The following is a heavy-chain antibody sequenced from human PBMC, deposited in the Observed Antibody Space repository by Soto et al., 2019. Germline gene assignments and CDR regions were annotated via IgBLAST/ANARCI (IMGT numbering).Heavy chain of an antibody. CDR3: AKRSCYYFDS. V-gene: IGHV3-30*18. CDR1: GFTFSTYG. D-gene: IGHD3-3*01. Sequence: QVQLVESGGGVVQPGRSLRLSCAASGFTFSTYGMHWVRQAPGKGLEWVAVISYDETNKYYADSVKGRFTISRDNSKNMLYLEMSSLRAEDTSIYYCAKRSCYYFDSWGQGTLVTVSS. J-gene: IGHJ4*02. CDR2: ISYDETNK.